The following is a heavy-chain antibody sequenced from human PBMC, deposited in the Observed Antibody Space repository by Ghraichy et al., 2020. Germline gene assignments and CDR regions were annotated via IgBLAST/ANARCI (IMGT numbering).Heavy chain of an antibody. D-gene: IGHD6-13*01. CDR1: GGSFSGYY. V-gene: IGHV4-34*01. CDR3: ARGGAAAGLRWGDY. J-gene: IGHJ4*02. Sequence: SETLTLTCAVYGGSFSGYYWSWIRQPPGKGLEWIGEINHGGSTNYNPSLKSRVTITVDTSKNQFSLKLSTVTAADTTVYYCARGGAAAGLRWGDYWCQGTLVTVSS. CDR2: INHGGST.